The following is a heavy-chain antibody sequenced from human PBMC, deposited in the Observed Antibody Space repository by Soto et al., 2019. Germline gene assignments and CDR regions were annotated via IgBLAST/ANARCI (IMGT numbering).Heavy chain of an antibody. CDR3: ARDRVFDY. V-gene: IGHV3-30-3*01. D-gene: IGHD3-10*01. J-gene: IGHJ4*02. CDR1: GSTFSSHA. CDR2: ISSDGSNK. Sequence: QVQLVESGGGVVQPGRSLRLSCAASGSTFSSHAVHWVRQAPGKGLEWVSVISSDGSNKYYADSVKGRFTISRDNSKNTLYLQMNSLRAEDTAVYYCARDRVFDYWGQGTLVTVSS.